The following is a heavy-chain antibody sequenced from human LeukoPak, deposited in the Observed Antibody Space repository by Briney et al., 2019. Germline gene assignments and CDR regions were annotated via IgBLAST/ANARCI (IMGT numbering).Heavy chain of an antibody. CDR3: ARTLYYYYSRGYYVADSFDF. CDR1: GGSINSDHYC. D-gene: IGHD3-22*01. V-gene: IGHV4-39*01. J-gene: IGHJ3*01. CDR2: IYYTGKI. Sequence: SETLSLTCIVSGGSINSDHYCWGWIRQPPGKGLEWIGTIYYTGKIYYNPSLKSRLTMSVDTSKNQFSLTLSSVIAADKAVYYCARTLYYYYSRGYYVADSFDFWGHGTMVAVSS.